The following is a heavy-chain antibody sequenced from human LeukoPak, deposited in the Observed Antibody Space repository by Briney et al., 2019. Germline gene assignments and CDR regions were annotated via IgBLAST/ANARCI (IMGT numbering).Heavy chain of an antibody. CDR1: GYTFVSYG. Sequence: ASVKVSCKASGYTFVSYGFGWVRQAPGQGLEWMGWISAYNGNTSYPLKFQGRVTMTTDTSTSTAYMELRSLRSDDTAVYYCARDRVAGTGIFDYWGQGTLVTVSS. CDR3: ARDRVAGTGIFDY. CDR2: ISAYNGNT. D-gene: IGHD6-19*01. J-gene: IGHJ4*02. V-gene: IGHV1-18*01.